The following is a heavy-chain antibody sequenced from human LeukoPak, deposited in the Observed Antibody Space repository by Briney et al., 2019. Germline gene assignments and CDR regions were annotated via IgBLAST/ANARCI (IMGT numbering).Heavy chain of an antibody. V-gene: IGHV1-24*01. Sequence: EASVTVSCKVSGYTLTELSMHWVRQAPGKGLEWMGGFDPEDGVTIYAQKFQGRVTMTEDTSTYTAYMELSSLRSEDTAVYYCATGDYSGYFDYWGQGTLVTVSS. CDR2: FDPEDGVT. CDR3: ATGDYSGYFDY. J-gene: IGHJ4*02. D-gene: IGHD5-12*01. CDR1: GYTLTELS.